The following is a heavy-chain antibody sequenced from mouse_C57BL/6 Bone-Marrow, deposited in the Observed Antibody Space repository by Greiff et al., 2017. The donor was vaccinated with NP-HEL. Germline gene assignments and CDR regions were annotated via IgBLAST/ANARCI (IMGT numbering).Heavy chain of an antibody. V-gene: IGHV1-15*01. CDR3: TRARYY. J-gene: IGHJ2*01. CDR2: IDPETGGT. CDR1: GYTFTDYE. Sequence: VKLQESGAELVRPGASVTLSCKASGYTFTDYEMHWVKQTPVHGLEWIGAIDPETGGTAYNQKFKGKAIPTADKSSSTAYMELRSLTSEDSAVYYCTRARYYWGQGTTLTVSS. D-gene: IGHD1-1*01.